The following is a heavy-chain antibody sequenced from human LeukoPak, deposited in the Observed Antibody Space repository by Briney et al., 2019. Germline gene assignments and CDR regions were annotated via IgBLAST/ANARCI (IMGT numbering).Heavy chain of an antibody. D-gene: IGHD5-12*01. CDR3: ARPRYGYEPAFDI. J-gene: IGHJ3*02. CDR2: FGPEDGET. Sequence: GASVKVSCKVSGYTLTELSMHWERQAPGKGLEWMGGFGPEDGETIYAQKFQGRVTMTRDTSTSTVYMELSSLRSEDTAVYYCARPRYGYEPAFDIRGQGTMVTVSS. V-gene: IGHV1-24*01. CDR1: GYTLTELS.